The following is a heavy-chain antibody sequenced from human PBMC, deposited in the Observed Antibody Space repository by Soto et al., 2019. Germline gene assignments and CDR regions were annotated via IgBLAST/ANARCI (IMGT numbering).Heavy chain of an antibody. Sequence: GGSLRLSCAASGFTFSSYAMHWVRQAPGKGLEWVAVISYDGSNKNYADSVKGRFTISRDNSKNTLYLQMNSLRAEDTAVYYCTTDLTDILPWDVWGQGTTVTVSS. D-gene: IGHD3-9*01. CDR1: GFTFSSYA. V-gene: IGHV3-30-3*01. J-gene: IGHJ6*02. CDR2: ISYDGSNK. CDR3: TTDLTDILPWDV.